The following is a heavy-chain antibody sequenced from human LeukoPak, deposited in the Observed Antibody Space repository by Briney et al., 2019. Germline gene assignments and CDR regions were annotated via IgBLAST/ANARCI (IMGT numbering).Heavy chain of an antibody. Sequence: AASVKVSCKASGYTFTSYGISWVRQAPGQGLEWMGWISAYNGNTNYAQKLQGRVTMTTDTSTSTAYMELRSLRSDDTAVYYCARGGIPGVATANYFDYWGQGTLVTVSS. CDR1: GYTFTSYG. D-gene: IGHD5-12*01. J-gene: IGHJ4*02. V-gene: IGHV1-18*01. CDR2: ISAYNGNT. CDR3: ARGGIPGVATANYFDY.